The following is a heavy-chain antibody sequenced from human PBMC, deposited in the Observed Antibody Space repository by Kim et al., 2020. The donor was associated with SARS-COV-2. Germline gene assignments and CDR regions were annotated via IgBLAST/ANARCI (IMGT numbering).Heavy chain of an antibody. V-gene: IGHV1-46*01. D-gene: IGHD2-15*01. CDR3: ASSGVAATPDDY. J-gene: IGHJ4*02. Sequence: SYAQKFQGRVTMTRDTSTSTVYMELSSLRSEDTAVYYCASSGVAATPDDYWGQGTLVTVSS.